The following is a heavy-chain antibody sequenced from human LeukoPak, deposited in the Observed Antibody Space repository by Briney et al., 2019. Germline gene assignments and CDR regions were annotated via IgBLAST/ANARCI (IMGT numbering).Heavy chain of an antibody. CDR1: GGSFSGYY. D-gene: IGHD3-22*01. CDR3: VTYYFDSSGPKKNY. V-gene: IGHV4-34*01. CDR2: INHSGGT. J-gene: IGHJ4*02. Sequence: SETLSLTCAVYGGSFSGYYWSWIRQPPGKGLEWIGEINHSGGTNYNPSLKSRVTISVDTSKKQFSLKLSSVTAADTAVYYCVTYYFDSSGPKKNYWGQGTLVTVSS.